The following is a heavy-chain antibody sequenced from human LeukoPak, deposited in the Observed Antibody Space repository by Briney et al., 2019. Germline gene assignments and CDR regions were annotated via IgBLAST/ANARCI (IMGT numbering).Heavy chain of an antibody. CDR3: ARGDRFDP. CDR2: IYYSGST. D-gene: IGHD2-21*02. V-gene: IGHV4-59*01. J-gene: IGHJ5*02. CDR1: GGSISSYY. Sequence: PSETLSLTCTVSGGSISSYYWSWIRQPPGKGLEWIGYIYYSGSTNCNPSLKSRVTISVDTSKNQFSLKLSSVTAADTAVYYCARGDRFDPWGQGTLVTVSS.